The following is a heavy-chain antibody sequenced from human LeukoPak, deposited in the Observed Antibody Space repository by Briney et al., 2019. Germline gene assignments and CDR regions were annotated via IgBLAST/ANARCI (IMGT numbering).Heavy chain of an antibody. Sequence: GGSLRLSCAASGYTFSDYSVNWVRQVPGKGLEWVSSISSSGTYIYCADSVEGRFTISRDNAKNSLFLQMNSLRAEDTAVYYCVSGNDPDYVWGTYRLDAFDIWGEGTMVIVSS. D-gene: IGHD3-16*02. V-gene: IGHV3-21*01. J-gene: IGHJ3*02. CDR2: ISSSGTYI. CDR3: VSGNDPDYVWGTYRLDAFDI. CDR1: GYTFSDYS.